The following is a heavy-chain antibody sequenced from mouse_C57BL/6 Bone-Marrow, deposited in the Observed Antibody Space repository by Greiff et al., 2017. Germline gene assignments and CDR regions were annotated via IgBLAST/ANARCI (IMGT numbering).Heavy chain of an antibody. V-gene: IGHV5-6*02. CDR2: ISSGGSYT. Sequence: VNLVESGGDLVKPGGSLKLSCAASGFTFSSYGMSWVRQTPDKRLEWVATISSGGSYTYYPDSVKGRFTISRDNAKNTLYLQMSSLKSEDTAMYYCARLPITTVVGFDYWGQGTTLTVSS. J-gene: IGHJ2*01. D-gene: IGHD1-1*01. CDR3: ARLPITTVVGFDY. CDR1: GFTFSSYG.